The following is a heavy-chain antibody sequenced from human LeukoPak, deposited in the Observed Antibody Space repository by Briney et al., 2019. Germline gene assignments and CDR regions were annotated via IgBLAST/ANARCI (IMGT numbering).Heavy chain of an antibody. J-gene: IGHJ4*02. CDR3: AKAPYDSSGYEDY. CDR2: ISSGSSYI. V-gene: IGHV3-21*05. CDR1: GFTFSSYE. D-gene: IGHD3-22*01. Sequence: GGSLRLTCAASGFTFSSYEMNWVRLAPGKGLEWVSYISSGSSYIYYADSVKGRFTISRDNARNSLYLQMNSLRAEDTAVYYCAKAPYDSSGYEDYWGQGTLVTVSS.